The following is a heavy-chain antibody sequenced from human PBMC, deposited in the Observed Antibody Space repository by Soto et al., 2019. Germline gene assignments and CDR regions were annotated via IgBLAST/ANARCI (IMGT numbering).Heavy chain of an antibody. CDR3: AIEGIGGDCFDY. V-gene: IGHV3-23*01. J-gene: IGHJ4*02. Sequence: EVRLLESGGGLVQPGGSLRLSCVASGFTFRTYAMSWVRQTPGKGLEWVSDISGSGGSTYYADSVKGRLTISRDNSKNTLYLQMNSLRAEDTAVYYCAIEGIGGDCFDYWGQGTLVTVSS. CDR1: GFTFRTYA. D-gene: IGHD2-21*01. CDR2: ISGSGGST.